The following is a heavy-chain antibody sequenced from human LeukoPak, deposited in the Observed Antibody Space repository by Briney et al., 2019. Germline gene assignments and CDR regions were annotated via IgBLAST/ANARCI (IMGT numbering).Heavy chain of an antibody. CDR1: GFTFRHYG. J-gene: IGHJ4*02. D-gene: IGHD1-14*01. CDR2: IKQDGSEK. V-gene: IGHV3-7*01. Sequence: GGSLRLSCAASGFTFRHYGMSWVRQAPGKGLEWVANIKQDGSEKDYVDSVKGRFTISRDNAKNSLYLQMNRLRAEDTAVYYCAREAPRGGYWGQGTLVTVSS. CDR3: AREAPRGGY.